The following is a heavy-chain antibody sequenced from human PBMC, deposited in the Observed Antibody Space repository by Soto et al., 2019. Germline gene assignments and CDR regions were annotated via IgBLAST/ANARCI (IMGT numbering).Heavy chain of an antibody. CDR3: AKVVVAATGPYYFDY. V-gene: IGHV4-59*01. CDR1: GGSISSYY. D-gene: IGHD2-15*01. Sequence: SETLSLTCTVSGGSISSYYWSWIRQPPGKGLEWIGYIYYSGSTNYNPSLKSRVTISVDTSKNQFSLKLSSVTAADTADYYCAKVVVAATGPYYFDYWGQGTLVTVSS. J-gene: IGHJ4*02. CDR2: IYYSGST.